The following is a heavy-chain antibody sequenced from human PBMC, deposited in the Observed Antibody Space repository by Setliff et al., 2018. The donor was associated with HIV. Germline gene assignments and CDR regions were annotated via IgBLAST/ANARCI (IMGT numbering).Heavy chain of an antibody. V-gene: IGHV4-34*01. CDR3: ARVKSGSLGGYVDY. D-gene: IGHD3-10*01. CDR1: GGSFSGYY. Sequence: SETLSLTCAVYGGSFSGYYWSWIRQPPGKGLEWIGEINHSGSTNYNPSLKSRVTISVDTSKNQFSLKLSSVTAADTAVYYCARVKSGSLGGYVDYWGQGTLVTVSS. CDR2: INHSGST. J-gene: IGHJ4*02.